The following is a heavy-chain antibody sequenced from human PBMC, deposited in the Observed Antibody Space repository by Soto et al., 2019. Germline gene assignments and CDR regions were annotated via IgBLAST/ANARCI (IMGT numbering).Heavy chain of an antibody. CDR2: IYYSGST. D-gene: IGHD6-6*01. CDR1: GGSISSYY. Sequence: SETLSLTCTVSGGSISSYYWSWIRQPPGKGLECIGYIYYSGSTNYNPSLKSRVTISVDTSKNQFSLKLSSVTAADTAVYYCARGGWDSSSQHYFDYWGQGTLVTVSS. V-gene: IGHV4-59*01. CDR3: ARGGWDSSSQHYFDY. J-gene: IGHJ4*02.